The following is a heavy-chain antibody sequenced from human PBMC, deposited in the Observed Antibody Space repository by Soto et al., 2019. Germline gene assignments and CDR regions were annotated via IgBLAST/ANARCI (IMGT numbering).Heavy chain of an antibody. D-gene: IGHD1-26*01. Sequence: QVQLVQSGAEVKKPGSSVKVSCKASGGTFSSYAISWVRQAPGQGLQWMGGIISIFGTADYAQKFQGRVTITADESTSTAYMELSSLTSEHTAVYYCASHSGSSPEGRYYYGMDVWGPGTTVTVSS. CDR1: GGTFSSYA. CDR2: IISIFGTA. V-gene: IGHV1-69*12. J-gene: IGHJ6*02. CDR3: ASHSGSSPEGRYYYGMDV.